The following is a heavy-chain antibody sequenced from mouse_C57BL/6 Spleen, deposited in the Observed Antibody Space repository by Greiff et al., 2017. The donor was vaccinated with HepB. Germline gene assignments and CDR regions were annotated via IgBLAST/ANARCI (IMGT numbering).Heavy chain of an antibody. CDR1: GYTFTSYG. J-gene: IGHJ2*01. V-gene: IGHV1-81*01. D-gene: IGHD4-1*02. CDR2: IYPRSGNT. CDR3: AINWGY. Sequence: VQLQQSGAELARPGASVKLSCKASGYTFTSYGISWVKQRTGQGLEWIGEIYPRSGNTYYNEKFKGKATLTADKSSSTAYMELRSLTSEDSAVYFCAINWGYWGQGTTLTVSS.